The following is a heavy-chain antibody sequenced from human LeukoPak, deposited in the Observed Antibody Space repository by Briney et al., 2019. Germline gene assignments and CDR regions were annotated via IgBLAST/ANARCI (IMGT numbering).Heavy chain of an antibody. CDR1: GFTFSSFE. CDR3: ARDQQWLPDY. V-gene: IGHV3-48*03. D-gene: IGHD6-19*01. Sequence: GGSLRLSCAASGFTFSSFEMNWVRQAPGKGLEWVSYISSSGRTIYYADSVKGRFTVSRDNAKNSSYLQMNSLRAEDTAVYYCARDQQWLPDYWGQGTRVTVSS. J-gene: IGHJ4*02. CDR2: ISSSGRTI.